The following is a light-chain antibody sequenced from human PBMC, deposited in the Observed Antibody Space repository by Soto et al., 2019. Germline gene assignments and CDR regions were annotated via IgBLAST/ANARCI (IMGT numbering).Light chain of an antibody. CDR3: QQSFTTPLT. Sequence: DIQMTQSPSSLSACVGDRVTITCRASQSIGRFLNWHQQKPGKAPNVLINVASTLRSGVPSRFSGSGSGTDFNLTINSLQPEDFATYFCQQSFTTPLTFGGGTKVNIK. V-gene: IGKV1-39*01. CDR2: VAS. CDR1: QSIGRF. J-gene: IGKJ4*01.